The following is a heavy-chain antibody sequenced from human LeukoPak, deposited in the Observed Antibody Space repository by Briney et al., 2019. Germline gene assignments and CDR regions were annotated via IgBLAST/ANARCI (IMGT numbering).Heavy chain of an antibody. CDR1: GFIFNDYY. V-gene: IGHV3-11*01. CDR3: ARDWRDSSGKFPNDAFDI. D-gene: IGHD3-22*01. J-gene: IGHJ3*02. CDR2: IANSGPTV. Sequence: GGSLRLSCAASGFIFNDYYMGWIRQAPGKGLEWVAYIANSGPTVFYIDSVRGRFTISRDNAKNSLYLQMNSLRAEDTAVYYCARDWRDSSGKFPNDAFDIWGQGTMVTVSS.